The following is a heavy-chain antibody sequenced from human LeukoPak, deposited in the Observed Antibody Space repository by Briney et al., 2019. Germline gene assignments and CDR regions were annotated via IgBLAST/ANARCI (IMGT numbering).Heavy chain of an antibody. CDR1: GFTFDDYA. CDR3: AKDITRKDTAIVTVFDY. V-gene: IGHV3-9*01. D-gene: IGHD5-18*01. CDR2: ISWNSGSI. J-gene: IGHJ4*02. Sequence: GGSLRLSCAASGFTFDDYAMHWVRQAPGKGLEWVSGISWNSGSIGYADSVKGRFTISRDNAKNSLYLQMNSLRAEDTALYYCAKDITRKDTAIVTVFDYWGQGTLVTVSS.